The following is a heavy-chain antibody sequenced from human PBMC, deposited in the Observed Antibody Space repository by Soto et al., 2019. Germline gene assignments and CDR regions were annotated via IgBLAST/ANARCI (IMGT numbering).Heavy chain of an antibody. D-gene: IGHD6-13*01. CDR1: GGSFSGYY. CDR3: ARGSSLDY. J-gene: IGHJ4*02. Sequence: QVQLQQWGAGLLKPSETLSLTCAVYGGSFSGYYWSWIRQPPGKGLEWIGEINHSGSTNYNPSLKSRVTISVDTSNNQFSLKLSSVTAADTAVYYCARGSSLDYWGQGTLVTVSS. V-gene: IGHV4-34*01. CDR2: INHSGST.